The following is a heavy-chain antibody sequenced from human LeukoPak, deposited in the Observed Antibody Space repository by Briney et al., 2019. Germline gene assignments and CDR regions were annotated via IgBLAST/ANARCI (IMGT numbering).Heavy chain of an antibody. Sequence: GGSLRLSCAASGFTFSSYSMNWVRQAPGKGLEWVSSISSSSSYIYYADSVKGRFTISRDNAKNSLYLQMNSLRAEDTAVYYCARDRRKWSLLRPGPFDIWGQGTMVTVSS. J-gene: IGHJ3*02. CDR3: ARDRRKWSLLRPGPFDI. CDR2: ISSSSSYI. D-gene: IGHD3-22*01. CDR1: GFTFSSYS. V-gene: IGHV3-21*01.